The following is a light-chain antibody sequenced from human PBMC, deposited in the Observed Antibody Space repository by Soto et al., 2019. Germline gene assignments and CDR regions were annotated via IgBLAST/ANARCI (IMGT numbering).Light chain of an antibody. Sequence: QSALTQPASVSGSPGQSITISCTGTSSDVGGYNYVSWYQQHPGKAPKLMIYDVSNRPSGFSNRFSGSKSGNTASLTLSGLQAEDEADYYCSSYTSSSTLEVFGTGTKLTVL. J-gene: IGLJ1*01. CDR2: DVS. V-gene: IGLV2-14*01. CDR3: SSYTSSSTLEV. CDR1: SSDVGGYNY.